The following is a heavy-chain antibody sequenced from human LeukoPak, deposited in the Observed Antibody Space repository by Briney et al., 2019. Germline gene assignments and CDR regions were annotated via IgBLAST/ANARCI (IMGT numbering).Heavy chain of an antibody. D-gene: IGHD6-13*01. V-gene: IGHV3-48*03. J-gene: IGHJ4*02. CDR1: GFTFSGYA. Sequence: PGRSLRLSCAASGFTFSGYAMHWVRQAPGKGLEWVSYISSSGSTIYYADSVKGRFTISRDNAKNSLYLQMNSLRAEDTAVYYCARGTIAAAGYYYFDYWGQGTQVTVSS. CDR3: ARGTIAAAGYYYFDY. CDR2: ISSSGSTI.